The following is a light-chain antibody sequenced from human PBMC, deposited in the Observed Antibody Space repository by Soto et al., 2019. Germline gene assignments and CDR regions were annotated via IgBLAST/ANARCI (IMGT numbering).Light chain of an antibody. CDR1: QSVSIN. V-gene: IGKV3-11*01. J-gene: IGKJ1*01. CDR3: QQRSNRPRT. CDR2: AAS. Sequence: EIVLAQSPATLSLSPGERATLSCRASQSVSINLAWYQQKPGQAPRLLIYAASNRATGIPDRFSGSGSGTDFTLTISSLEPEDFAVYYCQQRSNRPRTFGQGTKVDIK.